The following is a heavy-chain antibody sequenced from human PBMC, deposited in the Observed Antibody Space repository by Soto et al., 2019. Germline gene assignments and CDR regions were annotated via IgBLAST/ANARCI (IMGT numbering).Heavy chain of an antibody. V-gene: IGHV4-59*08. Sequence: KPSETLSHTCTVSGGSISSYYWSWIRQPPGKGLEWIGYIYYSGSTNYNPSLKSRVTISVDTSKNQFSLRLSSVTAADTAVYYCARRTPRGRSPAYYYYEMYVWGKGTTVTVSS. CDR3: ARRTPRGRSPAYYYYEMYV. CDR1: GGSISSYY. CDR2: IYYSGST. J-gene: IGHJ6*04.